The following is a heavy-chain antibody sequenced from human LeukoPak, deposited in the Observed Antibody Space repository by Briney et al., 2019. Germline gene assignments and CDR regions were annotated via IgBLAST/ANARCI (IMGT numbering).Heavy chain of an antibody. D-gene: IGHD7-27*01. V-gene: IGHV3-21*01. CDR1: GFTFSIYG. CDR3: ATEKINWGSFDH. CDR2: ISSSNTNT. J-gene: IGHJ5*02. Sequence: PGGSLRLSCAASGFTFSIYGMNWVRQAPGKGLEWVSSISSSNTNTYYADSVKGRFTISRDNAKNSLYLQMNSLRAEDTAVYYCATEKINWGSFDHWGQGSLVTVSS.